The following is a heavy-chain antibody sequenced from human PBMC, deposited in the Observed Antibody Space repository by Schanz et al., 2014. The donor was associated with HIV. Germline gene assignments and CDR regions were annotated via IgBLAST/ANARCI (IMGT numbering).Heavy chain of an antibody. D-gene: IGHD1-26*01. J-gene: IGHJ4*02. CDR3: ARDRPVIVGATRADGGTDFDY. CDR2: MNPNSGYT. CDR1: GYSFTSYD. Sequence: QVQLVQSGAEAKKPGASVMLSCKASGYSFTSYDINWVRQATGLGLEWMGWMNPNSGYTNYAQKFQGRLTMTTDTSTSTAYMELRSLRSDDTAVYYCARDRPVIVGATRADGGTDFDYWGQGTLVTVSS. V-gene: IGHV1-8*01.